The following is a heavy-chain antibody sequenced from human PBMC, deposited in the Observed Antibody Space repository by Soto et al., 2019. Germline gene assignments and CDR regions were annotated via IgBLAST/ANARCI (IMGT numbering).Heavy chain of an antibody. CDR3: AKESQPNQ. V-gene: IGHV3-23*01. CDR1: GFTSRGYA. J-gene: IGHJ4*02. Sequence: PGGSLRLSCAASGFTSRGYAMSWVRQAPGKGLEWVSVISDRGDTTDYADSVKGRFTISRDSSSDTVYLQMNSLRAEDSAVYYCAKESQPNQWGQGTLVTVSS. CDR2: ISDRGDTT.